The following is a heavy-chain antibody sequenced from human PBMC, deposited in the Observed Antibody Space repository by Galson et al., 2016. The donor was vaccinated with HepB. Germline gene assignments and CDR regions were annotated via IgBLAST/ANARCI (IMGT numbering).Heavy chain of an antibody. V-gene: IGHV5-51*01. Sequence: QSGAEVKKPGESLKISCKGSGYSFTSYRIGWVRQLPGKGLECMGIINPKDSDTKYSPSFQGQVTISAAKSINTAYLQWSSLKASDTAIYYCARQDVDFWSRYPEPFDYWGQGTLVTVSS. J-gene: IGHJ4*02. CDR1: GYSFTSYR. CDR2: INPKDSDT. CDR3: ARQDVDFWSRYPEPFDY. D-gene: IGHD3-3*01.